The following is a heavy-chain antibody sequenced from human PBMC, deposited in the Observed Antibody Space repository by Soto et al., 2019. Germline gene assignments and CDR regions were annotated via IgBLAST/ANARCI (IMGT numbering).Heavy chain of an antibody. V-gene: IGHV4-34*01. Sequence: SETLSLTCAVYGGSVNRYYWNWIRQPPGKGLEWIGEINHTGGTHYNPSLKGRVTMSVDTSKNQFSLRLSSVTAADTAIYYCATRITVFGLLIPPFDPWGQGTQVTVSS. CDR2: INHTGGT. CDR1: GGSVNRYY. CDR3: ATRITVFGLLIPPFDP. D-gene: IGHD3-3*01. J-gene: IGHJ5*02.